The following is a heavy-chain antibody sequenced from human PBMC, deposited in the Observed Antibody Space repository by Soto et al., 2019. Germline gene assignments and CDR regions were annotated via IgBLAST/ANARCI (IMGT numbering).Heavy chain of an antibody. V-gene: IGHV4-30-2*01. Sequence: QLQLQESGSGLVKPSQTLSLTCAVSGGSISSGGYSWSWIRQPPGKGLEWIGYIYHSGSTYYNPSLKSRVTISVDRSKNQFSLQLSSVTAADTAVYYCAARALMGYSYGWGDYWGQGTLVTVSS. D-gene: IGHD5-18*01. CDR1: GGSISSGGYS. J-gene: IGHJ4*02. CDR3: AARALMGYSYGWGDY. CDR2: IYHSGST.